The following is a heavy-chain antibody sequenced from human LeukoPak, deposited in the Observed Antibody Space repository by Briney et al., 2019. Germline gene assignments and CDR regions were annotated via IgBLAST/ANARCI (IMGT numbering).Heavy chain of an antibody. Sequence: PGGSLSLSCAASGFTFNDYAMNWIRQAPGKGLEWVSGISWNSGRIAYADSVKGRFTISRDNAKNSLFLQMNSLRTEDTAFYYCAKGFGPDENNWFDPWGQGTLVTVSS. CDR3: AKGFGPDENNWFDP. J-gene: IGHJ5*02. CDR1: GFTFNDYA. V-gene: IGHV3-9*01. CDR2: ISWNSGRI. D-gene: IGHD2-2*01.